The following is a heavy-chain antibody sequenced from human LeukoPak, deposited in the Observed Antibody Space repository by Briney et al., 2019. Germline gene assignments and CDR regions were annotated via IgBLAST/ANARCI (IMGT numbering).Heavy chain of an antibody. CDR3: AKGGDTMVRGVIPFDY. J-gene: IGHJ4*02. D-gene: IGHD3-10*01. CDR1: GFTFSSYA. CDR2: ISGSGGST. Sequence: GGSLRLSCAASGFTFSSYAMSWVRQAPGKGLEWVSAISGSGGSTYYADSVKGRFTISRDNSKNTLYLQMNSLRAEDTAVYYCAKGGDTMVRGVIPFDYWGQGTLVTVSS. V-gene: IGHV3-23*01.